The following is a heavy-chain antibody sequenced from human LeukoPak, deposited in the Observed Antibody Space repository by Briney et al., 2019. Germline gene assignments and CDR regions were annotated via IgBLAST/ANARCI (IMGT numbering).Heavy chain of an antibody. J-gene: IGHJ3*02. CDR2: IYPGDSDT. Sequence: GESLKISCKGSGYRFTSYWIGWVRQMPGKGLEWMGIIYPGDSDTRYSPSFQGQVTISADKSISTAYLQWSSLKASDTAMYYCARFFPYSGSSYDAFDIWGQGTMVTVSS. D-gene: IGHD1-26*01. V-gene: IGHV5-51*01. CDR1: GYRFTSYW. CDR3: ARFFPYSGSSYDAFDI.